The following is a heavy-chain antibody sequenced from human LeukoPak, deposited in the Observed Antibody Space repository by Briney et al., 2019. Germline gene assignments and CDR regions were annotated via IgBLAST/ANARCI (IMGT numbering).Heavy chain of an antibody. CDR1: GGSISSSSYY. Sequence: PSETLSLTCTVSGGSISSSSYYWGWIRQPPGKGLEWIGSIYYSGSTNYNPSLKSRVTISIDTSKNQFSLRLSSVTAADTAVYYCARGDYSGSGTLDYWGQGTLVTVSS. V-gene: IGHV4-39*07. J-gene: IGHJ4*02. CDR3: ARGDYSGSGTLDY. D-gene: IGHD3-10*01. CDR2: IYYSGST.